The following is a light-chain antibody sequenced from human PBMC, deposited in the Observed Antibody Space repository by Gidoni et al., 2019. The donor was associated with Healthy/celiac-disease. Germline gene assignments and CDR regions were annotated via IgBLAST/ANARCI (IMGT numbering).Light chain of an antibody. V-gene: IGLV1-44*01. Sequence: QSVLTQPPSASGTPGQRVTIPCSGSSSTIGSNTVNWYQQLPGTAPKLLIYSNNQRPSGVTDRFSGSKSGTSASLAISGLQSEDEADYYCAAWDDSLNGDVVFGGGTKLTIL. CDR1: SSTIGSNT. J-gene: IGLJ2*01. CDR2: SNN. CDR3: AAWDDSLNGDVV.